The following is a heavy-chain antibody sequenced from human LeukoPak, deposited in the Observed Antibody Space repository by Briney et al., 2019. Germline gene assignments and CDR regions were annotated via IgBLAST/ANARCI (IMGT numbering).Heavy chain of an antibody. Sequence: GGSLRLSCAASGFTFSSYWMNWVRQAPEKGLEWVANIKQDGNEKHYEDSVKGRFSISRDNAKNSLYLQMDSLRAEDTAVYYCAKEGAYPIITYDSWGQGALVTVSS. CDR2: IKQDGNEK. V-gene: IGHV3-7*01. CDR1: GFTFSSYW. CDR3: AKEGAYPIITYDS. J-gene: IGHJ5*01. D-gene: IGHD3-10*01.